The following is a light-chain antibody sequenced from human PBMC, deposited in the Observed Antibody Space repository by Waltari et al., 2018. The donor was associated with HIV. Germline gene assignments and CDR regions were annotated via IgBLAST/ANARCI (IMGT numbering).Light chain of an antibody. CDR3: QQYGGLWT. Sequence: NVLTQSPGPLSLSPGERATLSCRASQTVSSNYLAWFQQKPGQAPRLLIYGATTRATGIPDRFSGSGSGTDFTLIISRVEPEDFAVYFCQQYGGLWTFGQGTKVEIK. CDR2: GAT. J-gene: IGKJ1*01. CDR1: QTVSSNY. V-gene: IGKV3-20*01.